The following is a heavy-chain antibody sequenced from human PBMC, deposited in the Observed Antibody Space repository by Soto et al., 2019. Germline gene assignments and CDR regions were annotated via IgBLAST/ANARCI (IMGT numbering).Heavy chain of an antibody. CDR3: ARDVRALNGMDF. V-gene: IGHV3-53*01. Sequence: EVQLVESGGGLIQPGGSLRLSCAASGFTVSSNYMSWVRQAPGKGLEWVSVIYSGDTTYYADSVKGRFTTSRDNSKNTLYIQMSSLGAGDTALYYCARDVRALNGMDFWGQGTTVTVSS. CDR2: IYSGDTT. J-gene: IGHJ6*02. CDR1: GFTVSSNY.